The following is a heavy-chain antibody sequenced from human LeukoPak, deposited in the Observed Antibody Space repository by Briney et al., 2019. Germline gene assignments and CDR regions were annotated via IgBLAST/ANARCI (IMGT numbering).Heavy chain of an antibody. D-gene: IGHD3-22*01. CDR3: ARGKTYYYDSSGSWPFDY. Sequence: GGSLRLSCAASGFTFSSYSMNWVRQAPGKGLEWVSYISSSSSTIYYADSVKGRFTISRDNAKNSLYLQMNSLRDEDTAVYYCARGKTYYYDSSGSWPFDYWGQGTLVTVSS. CDR2: ISSSSSTI. CDR1: GFTFSSYS. J-gene: IGHJ4*02. V-gene: IGHV3-48*02.